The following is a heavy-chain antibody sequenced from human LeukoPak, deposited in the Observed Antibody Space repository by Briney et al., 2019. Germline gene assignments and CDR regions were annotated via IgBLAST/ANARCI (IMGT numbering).Heavy chain of an antibody. D-gene: IGHD3-3*01. CDR2: LRGDGET. J-gene: IGHJ4*02. CDR3: AKASWVSSADAVL. CDR1: GFAFSSYA. Sequence: GGSLRLSCAASGFAFSSYAMSWVRQAPARGLEWGSSLRGDGETFYADSVKGRFTLSRDESRNTVYLQMNNLRVEDTAVYFCAKASWVSSADAVLWGQGTLVTVSS. V-gene: IGHV3-23*01.